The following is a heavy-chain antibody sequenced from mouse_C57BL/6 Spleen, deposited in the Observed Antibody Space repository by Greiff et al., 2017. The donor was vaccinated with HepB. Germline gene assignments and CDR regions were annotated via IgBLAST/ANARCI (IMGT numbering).Heavy chain of an antibody. J-gene: IGHJ3*01. CDR2: IDPETGGT. CDR1: GYTFTDYE. V-gene: IGHV1-15*01. CDR3: TRYSGAWFAY. Sequence: VQLMESGAELVRPGASVTLSCKASGYTFTDYEMHWVKQTPVHGLEWIGAIDPETGGTAYNQKFKGKAILTADKSSSTAYMELRSLTSEDSAVYYCTRYSGAWFAYWGQGTLVTVSA.